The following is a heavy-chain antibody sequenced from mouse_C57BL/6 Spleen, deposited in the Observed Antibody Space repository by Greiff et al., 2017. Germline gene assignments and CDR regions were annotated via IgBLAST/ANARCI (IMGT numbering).Heavy chain of an antibody. Sequence: VKLMESGPGLVQPSQSLSITCTVSGFSLTSYGVHWVRQSPGKGLEWLGVIWRGGSTDYNAAFISRLSISKDNSKSQVFFKMNSLQADDTAIYYCARKLRAMDYWGQGTSVTVSS. V-gene: IGHV2-2*01. D-gene: IGHD1-1*01. CDR1: GFSLTSYG. CDR3: ARKLRAMDY. CDR2: IWRGGST. J-gene: IGHJ4*01.